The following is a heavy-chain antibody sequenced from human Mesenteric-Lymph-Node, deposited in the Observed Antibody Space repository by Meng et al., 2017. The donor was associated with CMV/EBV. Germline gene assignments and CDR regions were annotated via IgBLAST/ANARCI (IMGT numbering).Heavy chain of an antibody. CDR1: GFTFSSYS. J-gene: IGHJ4*02. D-gene: IGHD4-11*01. V-gene: IGHV3-7*01. CDR2: IKEDGSET. Sequence: GGSLRLSCAASGFTFSSYSMNWVRQAPGKGLDWVANIKEDGSETYYADSVKGRFTISRDNAENSLYLQMNSLRAEDTAVYYCARDGFSYSDSEGVVYYLDYWGRGTLVTVSS. CDR3: ARDGFSYSDSEGVVYYLDY.